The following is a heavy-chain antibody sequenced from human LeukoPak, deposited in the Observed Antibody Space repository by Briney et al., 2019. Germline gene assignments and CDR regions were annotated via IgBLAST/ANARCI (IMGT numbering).Heavy chain of an antibody. CDR1: GFTFSSYS. V-gene: IGHV3-21*01. CDR3: ARDRFSSSWYGEGWHFDL. CDR2: ISSSSSYI. J-gene: IGHJ2*01. D-gene: IGHD6-13*01. Sequence: GGSLRLSCAASGFTFSSYSMNWVRQAPGKGLEWVSSISSSSSYIYYADSVKGRFTISRDNAKNSLYLQMNSLRAEDTAVYYCARDRFSSSWYGEGWHFDLWGRGTLVTVSS.